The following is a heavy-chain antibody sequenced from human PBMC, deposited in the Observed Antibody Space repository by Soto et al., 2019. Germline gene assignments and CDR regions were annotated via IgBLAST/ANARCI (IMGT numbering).Heavy chain of an antibody. CDR3: ARQQQQLVLDNWFDP. CDR2: IYPGDSDT. V-gene: IGHV5-51*01. D-gene: IGHD6-13*01. CDR1: GYSFTSYW. Sequence: GESLKISCKGSGYSFTSYWIGWVRQMPGKGLEWMGIIYPGDSDTRYSPSFQGQVTISADKSISTAYLQWSSLKASDTAMYYCARQQQQLVLDNWFDPWGQGTLVTVSS. J-gene: IGHJ5*02.